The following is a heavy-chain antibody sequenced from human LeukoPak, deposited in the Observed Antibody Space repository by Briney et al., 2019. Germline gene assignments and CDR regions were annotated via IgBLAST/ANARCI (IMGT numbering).Heavy chain of an antibody. Sequence: PSQTLSLTCTVSGGSVSSDSWNWIRQSPGRGLEFIGYIYNTGSSNHNPSLKNRVTISLDKSKGQLSLELSSVTAADTAIYYCARLGKMNLVRGPFWYFDLWGRGTLVTVSS. CDR2: IYNTGSS. D-gene: IGHD3-10*01. J-gene: IGHJ2*01. V-gene: IGHV4-59*08. CDR1: GGSVSSDS. CDR3: ARLGKMNLVRGPFWYFDL.